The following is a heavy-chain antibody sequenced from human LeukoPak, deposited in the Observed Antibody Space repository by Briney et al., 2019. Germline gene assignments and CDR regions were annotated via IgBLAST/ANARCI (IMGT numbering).Heavy chain of an antibody. CDR2: VYYSGST. Sequence: SETLSLTCTVSGGSISSYYWSWIRQPPGKGLEWIGYVYYSGSTNYNPSLKSRVTMSVDTSKNQFSLKLSSVTAADTAVYYCARGFLGSTGFDYWGQGTLVTVSS. D-gene: IGHD4-11*01. CDR3: ARGFLGSTGFDY. V-gene: IGHV4-59*12. J-gene: IGHJ4*02. CDR1: GGSISSYY.